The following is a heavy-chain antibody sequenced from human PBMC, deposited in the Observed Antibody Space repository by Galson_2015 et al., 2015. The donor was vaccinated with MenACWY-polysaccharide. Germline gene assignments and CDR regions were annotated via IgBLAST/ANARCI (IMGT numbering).Heavy chain of an antibody. Sequence: SVKVSCKASGGTFSSYAIIWVRQAPGQGLEWMGRIIPILGIANYAQKFQGRVTITADKSTSTAYMELSSLRSEDTAVYYCARGSYSSSAHGYWGQGTLVTVSS. CDR2: IIPILGIA. J-gene: IGHJ4*02. V-gene: IGHV1-69*04. CDR3: ARGSYSSSAHGY. D-gene: IGHD6-6*01. CDR1: GGTFSSYA.